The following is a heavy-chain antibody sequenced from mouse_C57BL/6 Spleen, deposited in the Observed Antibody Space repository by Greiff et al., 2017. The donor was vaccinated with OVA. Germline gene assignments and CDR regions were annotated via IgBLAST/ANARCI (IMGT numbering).Heavy chain of an antibody. CDR1: GFTFSSYG. V-gene: IGHV5-6*01. Sequence: EVQGVESGGDLVKPGGSLKLSCAASGFTFSSYGMSWVRQTPDKRLEWVATISSGGSYTYYPDSVKGRFTISRDNAKNTLYLQMSSLKSEDTAMYYCASYGYDVGAPGFAYWGQGTLVTVSA. J-gene: IGHJ3*01. D-gene: IGHD2-2*01. CDR3: ASYGYDVGAPGFAY. CDR2: ISSGGSYT.